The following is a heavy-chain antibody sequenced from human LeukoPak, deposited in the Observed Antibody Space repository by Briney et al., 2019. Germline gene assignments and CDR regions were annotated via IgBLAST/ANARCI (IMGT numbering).Heavy chain of an antibody. CDR2: IYYSGST. CDR3: ARVTMTVAAAFDI. J-gene: IGHJ3*02. V-gene: IGHV4-30-4*01. CDR1: GGSISSGDYY. Sequence: SSETLSLTCTVSGGSISSGDYYWSWIRQPPGKGLEWIGYIYYSGSTYYNPSLKSRVTISVDTSKNQFSLKLSSVTAADTAVYYCARVTMTVAAAFDIWGQGTMVTVSS. D-gene: IGHD3-22*01.